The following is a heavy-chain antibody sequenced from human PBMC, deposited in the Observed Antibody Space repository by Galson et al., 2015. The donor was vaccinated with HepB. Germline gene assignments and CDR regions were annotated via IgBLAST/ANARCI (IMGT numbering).Heavy chain of an antibody. Sequence: SVKVSCKASGYTFTSYYMHWVRQAPGQGLEWMGIINPSGGSTSYAQKFQGRVTMTRDTSTSTVYMELSSLRSEDTAVYYCARVDSGSYYGVAFDYWGQGTLVTVSS. J-gene: IGHJ4*02. CDR1: GYTFTSYY. CDR3: ARVDSGSYYGVAFDY. D-gene: IGHD1-26*01. CDR2: INPSGGST. V-gene: IGHV1-46*01.